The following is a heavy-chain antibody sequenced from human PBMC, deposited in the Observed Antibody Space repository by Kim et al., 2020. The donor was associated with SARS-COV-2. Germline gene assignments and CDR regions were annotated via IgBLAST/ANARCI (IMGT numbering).Heavy chain of an antibody. V-gene: IGHV1-46*01. CDR3: ARGADGDYGVLWSDY. D-gene: IGHD4-17*01. J-gene: IGHJ4*02. Sequence: QKVQGRVTMTRNTSTSTVYMELSSLRSADTAVYYCARGADGDYGVLWSDYWGQGTLVTVSS.